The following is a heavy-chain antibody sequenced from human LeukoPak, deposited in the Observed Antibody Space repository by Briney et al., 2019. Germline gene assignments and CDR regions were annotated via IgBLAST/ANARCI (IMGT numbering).Heavy chain of an antibody. D-gene: IGHD2-2*01. J-gene: IGHJ5*02. CDR2: IISIFGTA. CDR3: ARGGYCSSTSCLPDWFDP. Sequence: SVKVSCKASGGTFSSYAISWVRQAPGQGLEWMGGIISIFGTANYAQKFQGRVTITADASTSTAYMELSSLRSEDTAVYYCARGGYCSSTSCLPDWFDPWGQGTLVTVSS. V-gene: IGHV1-69*13. CDR1: GGTFSSYA.